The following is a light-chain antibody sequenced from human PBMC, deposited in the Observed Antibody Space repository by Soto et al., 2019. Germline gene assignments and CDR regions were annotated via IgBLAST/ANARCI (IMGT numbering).Light chain of an antibody. V-gene: IGLV1-51*01. Sequence: QSVLTQPPSVSAAPGQKVTSSYSGSSSNIGGNSVSWYQQLPGTAPKLLIYDDNKRPSGIPDRFSGSKSGTSATLGITGFQTGDEADYYCGSWDSSLSAYVFGTGTKVTV. CDR1: SSNIGGNS. CDR3: GSWDSSLSAYV. CDR2: DDN. J-gene: IGLJ1*01.